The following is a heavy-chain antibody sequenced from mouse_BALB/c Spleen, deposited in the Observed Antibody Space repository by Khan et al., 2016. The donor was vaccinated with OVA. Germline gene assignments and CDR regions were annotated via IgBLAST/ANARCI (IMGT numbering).Heavy chain of an antibody. CDR2: ISYSGRT. Sequence: QLQESGPGLVNPSQSLSLTCTVTGYSITSDYAWNWIRQFPGNKLEWMGYISYSGRTSYNPSLKSRISITRDTSKNQVFLQLNSVTTEDTASXFCARSVTITTVVATDFDYWGQGTTLTVSS. D-gene: IGHD1-1*01. V-gene: IGHV3-2*02. CDR1: GYSITSDYA. J-gene: IGHJ2*01. CDR3: ARSVTITTVVATDFDY.